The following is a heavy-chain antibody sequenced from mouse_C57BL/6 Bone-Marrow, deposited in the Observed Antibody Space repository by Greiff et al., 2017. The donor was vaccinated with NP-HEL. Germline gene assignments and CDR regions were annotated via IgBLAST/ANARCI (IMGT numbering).Heavy chain of an antibody. Sequence: VQLQQSGGGLVQPGGSLKLSCAASGIDFSRYWMSWVRRAPGNGLEWIGEINPDSSTINYAPSLKDKFIISRDNAKNTLYLQMSKVRSEDTALYYCARLDSSGYHYAMDYWGQGTSVTVSS. CDR3: ARLDSSGYHYAMDY. D-gene: IGHD3-2*02. CDR1: GIDFSRYW. J-gene: IGHJ4*01. CDR2: INPDSSTI. V-gene: IGHV4-1*01.